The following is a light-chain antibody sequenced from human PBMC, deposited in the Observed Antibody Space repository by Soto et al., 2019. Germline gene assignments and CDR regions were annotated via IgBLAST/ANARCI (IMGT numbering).Light chain of an antibody. V-gene: IGLV1-40*01. CDR3: QSYDSSLSGSEV. CDR1: SSSIGAGYD. J-gene: IGLJ1*01. Sequence: QSVLTQPPSVSGAPGQRVTISCTGGSSSIGAGYDVHWYQHLPGTAPKLLIYGDSNRPSGVPDRFSGSKSGTSASLAITGLQAEDEADYYCQSYDSSLSGSEVFGTGTKLTVL. CDR2: GDS.